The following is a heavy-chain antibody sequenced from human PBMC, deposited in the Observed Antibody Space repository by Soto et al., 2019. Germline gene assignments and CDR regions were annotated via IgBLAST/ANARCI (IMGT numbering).Heavy chain of an antibody. Sequence: GGSLRLSCSASGFTFSSYAMHWVRQAPGKGLEYVSAISSNGGSTYYADSVKGRFTISRDNSKNTLYLQMSSLRAEDTAVYYCARAEQLNYFYSYGMDGWCQGTRVPVSS. CDR1: GFTFSSYA. CDR2: ISSNGGST. CDR3: ARAEQLNYFYSYGMDG. D-gene: IGHD6-6*01. V-gene: IGHV3-64D*06. J-gene: IGHJ6*02.